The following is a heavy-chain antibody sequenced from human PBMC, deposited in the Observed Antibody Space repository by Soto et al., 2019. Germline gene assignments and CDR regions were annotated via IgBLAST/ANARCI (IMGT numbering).Heavy chain of an antibody. J-gene: IGHJ6*02. CDR2: IIPLLDTT. CDR3: ARDPSGVYYYYYGMDV. Sequence: SVKVCCKDSGGSLSNGIRRWVRQAPGQRLEWMGRIIPLLDTTNYAQKFQGRVTITADKSTSTAYMELSSLRSEDTAVYYCARDPSGVYYYYYGMDVWGQGTTVTVSS. D-gene: IGHD3-10*01. CDR1: GGSLSNGI. V-gene: IGHV1-69*08.